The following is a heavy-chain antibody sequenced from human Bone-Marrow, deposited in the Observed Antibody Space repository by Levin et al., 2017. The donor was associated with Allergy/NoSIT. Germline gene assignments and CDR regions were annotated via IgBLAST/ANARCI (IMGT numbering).Heavy chain of an antibody. CDR3: AREATITAAQYPYGMDV. D-gene: IGHD6-13*01. J-gene: IGHJ6*02. V-gene: IGHV3-53*01. Sequence: GESLKISCAASGLIISDNYMSWVRQAPGKGLDWVSVIYSGGAIYYADSVKGRFTISRDNSRNTVYLQMHSLRADDTAVYYCAREATITAAQYPYGMDVWGQGTTVTVSS. CDR2: IYSGGAI. CDR1: GLIISDNY.